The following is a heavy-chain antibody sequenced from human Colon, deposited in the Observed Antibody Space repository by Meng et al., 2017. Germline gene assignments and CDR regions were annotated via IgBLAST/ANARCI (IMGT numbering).Heavy chain of an antibody. CDR3: ASQWLIRRVDY. CDR1: GDSISSGSY. Sequence: GSLRLSCAVSGDSISSGSYWGWIRQSPEKGLEWIGSVHHRGITFYNPSLKSRVTISLDTSKNRFSLTLTSVTAADTAVYYCASQWLIRRVDYWGQGNPVTVSS. CDR2: VHHRGIT. J-gene: IGHJ4*02. D-gene: IGHD5-12*01. V-gene: IGHV4-38-2*01.